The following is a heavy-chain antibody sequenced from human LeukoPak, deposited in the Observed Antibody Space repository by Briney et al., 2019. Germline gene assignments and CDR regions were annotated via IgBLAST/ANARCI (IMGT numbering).Heavy chain of an antibody. D-gene: IGHD5-18*01. J-gene: IGHJ6*02. CDR1: GGSFSGYY. V-gene: IGHV4-34*01. CDR2: INHSGST. Sequence: SETLSLTCAVYGGSFSGYYWSWIRQPPGKGLEWIGEINHSGSTNYNPSPKSRVTISVDTSKNQFSLRLSSVTAADTAVYYCAAVRYSYGLYYYYGMDVWGQGTTVTVSS. CDR3: AAVRYSYGLYYYYGMDV.